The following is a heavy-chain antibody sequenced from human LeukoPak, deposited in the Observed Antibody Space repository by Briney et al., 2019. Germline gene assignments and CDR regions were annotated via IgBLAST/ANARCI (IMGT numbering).Heavy chain of an antibody. J-gene: IGHJ4*02. CDR2: IYYSGST. CDR1: GGSISSYY. CDR3: AREYSSSYDY. Sequence: ASETLSLTCTVPGGSISSYYWSWIRQPPGKGLEWIGYIYYSGSTNYNPSLKSRVTISVDTSKNQFSLKLSSVTAADTAVYYCAREYSSSYDYWGQGTLVTVSS. D-gene: IGHD6-13*01. V-gene: IGHV4-59*01.